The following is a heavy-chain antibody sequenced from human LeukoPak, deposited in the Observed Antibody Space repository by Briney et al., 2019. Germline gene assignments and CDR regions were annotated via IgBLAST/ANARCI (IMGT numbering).Heavy chain of an antibody. J-gene: IGHJ4*02. CDR3: ARAGYYDFWSGYYRYFDS. D-gene: IGHD3-3*01. V-gene: IGHV1-18*01. CDR1: GYTLTSYV. Sequence: GASVKVSREASGYTLTSYVIRCVPPAPGRGREGRGEISAYNGNTNYAQKLQGRVTMTTDTSTSTAYMALRSLRSDDTAVYYCARAGYYDFWSGYYRYFDSWGQGTLVTVSS. CDR2: ISAYNGNT.